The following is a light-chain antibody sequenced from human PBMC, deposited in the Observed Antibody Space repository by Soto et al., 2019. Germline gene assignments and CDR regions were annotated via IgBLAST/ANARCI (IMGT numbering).Light chain of an antibody. CDR1: QSVSIL. J-gene: IGKJ5*01. V-gene: IGKV3-11*01. CDR2: GAS. Sequence: EIVMTQSPATLSVSPGERATLSCRASQSVSILLAWYQQKSGQAPRLLIYGASTRASGIPTRFSGSGSGTDFTLTISSLEPEDFAVYYCQQRSNWRGTFGQGTRLEIK. CDR3: QQRSNWRGT.